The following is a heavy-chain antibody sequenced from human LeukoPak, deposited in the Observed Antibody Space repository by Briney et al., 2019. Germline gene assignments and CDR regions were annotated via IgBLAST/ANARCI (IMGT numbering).Heavy chain of an antibody. D-gene: IGHD2/OR15-2a*01. Sequence: GGSLRLSCAGSGFSFSSNTMSWVRQAPGRGLEWVSAISNNGGRTDYADSVKGRFTISRDNSKSTLYLHMDSLRAEDTAAYYCARDGDTSALSEYWGQGTLVTVSS. CDR1: GFSFSSNT. CDR2: ISNNGGRT. CDR3: ARDGDTSALSEY. J-gene: IGHJ4*02. V-gene: IGHV3-23*01.